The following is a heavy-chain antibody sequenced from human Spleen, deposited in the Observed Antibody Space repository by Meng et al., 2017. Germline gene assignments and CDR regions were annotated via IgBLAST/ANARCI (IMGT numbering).Heavy chain of an antibody. CDR1: GGAISSGGYF. CDR2: MSHSGST. J-gene: IGHJ4*02. CDR3: ARGSFSSGWGI. V-gene: IGHV4-30-2*01. Sequence: QLQLQESGPGLVKPSQPLSLTCTVSGGAISSGGYFWTWVRQPPGKGLDWIGEMSHSGSTNYNPSLKSRVTISLDESKNQFSLKLNSVTAADTAIYYCARGSFSSGWGIWGQGTLVTVSS. D-gene: IGHD6-19*01.